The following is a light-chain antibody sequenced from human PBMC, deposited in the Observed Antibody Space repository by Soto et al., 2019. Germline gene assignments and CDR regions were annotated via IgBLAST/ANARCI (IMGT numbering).Light chain of an antibody. CDR2: SND. V-gene: IGLV1-44*01. J-gene: IGLJ2*01. CDR3: ATWDDSRNGVV. Sequence: QSVLTQPPSASGTPGQRVSISCSGGSSNIGTNTVNWYQHLPGTAPKLLIFSNDERPSGVPDRFSGSKSGTSASLAISGRQSDDEADYYCATWDDSRNGVVFGRGTKLTVL. CDR1: SSNIGTNT.